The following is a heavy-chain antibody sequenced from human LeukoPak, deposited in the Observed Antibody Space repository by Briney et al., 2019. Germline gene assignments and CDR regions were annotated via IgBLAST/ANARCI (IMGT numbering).Heavy chain of an antibody. CDR1: GGSFSGYY. D-gene: IGHD3-3*01. CDR2: INHSGST. Sequence: SETLPLTCAVYGGSFSGYYWSWIRQPPGKGLEWIGEINHSGSTNYNPSLKSRVTIPVDTSKNQFSLKLSSVTAADTAVYYCARDSLFGVVSLPFDYWGQGTLVTVSS. CDR3: ARDSLFGVVSLPFDY. V-gene: IGHV4-34*01. J-gene: IGHJ4*02.